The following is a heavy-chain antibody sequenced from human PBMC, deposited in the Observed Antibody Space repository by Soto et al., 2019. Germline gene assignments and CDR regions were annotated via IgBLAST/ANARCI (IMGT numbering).Heavy chain of an antibody. CDR3: ARQYHGSGIYYYYSYMDV. D-gene: IGHD3-10*01. CDR2: IYYSGST. J-gene: IGHJ6*03. Sequence: SETLSLTCTVSGGSISSSSYYWGWIRQPPGKGLEWIGSIYYSGSTYYNPSLKSRVTISVDTSKNQFSLKLSSVTAADTAVYYCARQYHGSGIYYYYSYMDVWGKGTTVNVSS. V-gene: IGHV4-39*01. CDR1: GGSISSSSYY.